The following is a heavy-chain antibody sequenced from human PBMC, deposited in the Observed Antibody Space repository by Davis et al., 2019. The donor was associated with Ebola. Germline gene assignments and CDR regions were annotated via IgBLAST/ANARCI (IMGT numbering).Heavy chain of an antibody. CDR3: ARDLSYSYYFHYYGKDV. CDR2: INPISGDT. V-gene: IGHV1-2*02. J-gene: IGHJ6*02. CDR1: GYTLTDYQ. Sequence: ASVKVSCKASGYTLTDYQMHWVRQAPGQGPEWMGGINPISGDTNFSEKFKGRVTMTRDTSISTVYMELTRLTSDDTAIYYCARDLSYSYYFHYYGKDVWGQGTTVTVSS. D-gene: IGHD2/OR15-2a*01.